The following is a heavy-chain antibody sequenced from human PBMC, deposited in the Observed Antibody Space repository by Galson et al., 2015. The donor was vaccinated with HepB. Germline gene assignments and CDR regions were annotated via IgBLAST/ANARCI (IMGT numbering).Heavy chain of an antibody. CDR2: IDWDGDK. CDR1: GFSLSTGGMC. V-gene: IGHV2-70*01. D-gene: IGHD3-10*01. Sequence: PALVKPTQTLTLTCTFSGFSLSTGGMCVSWIRQPPGKALEWLALIDWDGDKYYSTSLKTRLTISKDTSKNQVVLTMTNMDPVDTATYYCTRSEVRGVRYFPTPYYYYYGMDVWGQGTTVTVSS. CDR3: TRSEVRGVRYFPTPYYYYYGMDV. J-gene: IGHJ6*02.